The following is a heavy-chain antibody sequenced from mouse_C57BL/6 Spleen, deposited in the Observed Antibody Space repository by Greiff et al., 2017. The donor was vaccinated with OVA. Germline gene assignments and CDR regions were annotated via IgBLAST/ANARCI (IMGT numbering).Heavy chain of an antibody. J-gene: IGHJ3*01. Sequence: VQLQQPGAELVKPGASVKLSCKASGYTFTSYWMQWVKQRPGQGLEWIGEIDPSDSYTNYNQKFKGKATLTVDTSSSTAYMQLSSLTSEDSAVYYCARGRADGYSSSWFAYWGQGTLVTVSA. D-gene: IGHD2-3*01. CDR3: ARGRADGYSSSWFAY. CDR2: IDPSDSYT. CDR1: GYTFTSYW. V-gene: IGHV1-50*01.